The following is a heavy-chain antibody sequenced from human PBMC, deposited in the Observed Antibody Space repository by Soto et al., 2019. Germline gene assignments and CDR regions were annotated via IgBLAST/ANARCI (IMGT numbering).Heavy chain of an antibody. CDR3: ASHQTTVVTKRYFDY. CDR1: GGSISRSSYY. CDR2: IYYSGST. J-gene: IGHJ4*02. V-gene: IGHV4-39*01. Sequence: SETLSLTCTVSGGSISRSSYYWGWIRQPPGKGLEWIGSIYYSGSTYYNPSLKSRVTISVDTSKNQFSLKLSSVTAADTAVYYCASHQTTVVTKRYFDYWGQGTLVTVSS. D-gene: IGHD4-17*01.